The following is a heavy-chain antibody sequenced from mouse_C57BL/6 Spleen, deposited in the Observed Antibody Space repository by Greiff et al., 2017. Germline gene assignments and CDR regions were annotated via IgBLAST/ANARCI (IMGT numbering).Heavy chain of an antibody. CDR1: GFTFSSYG. V-gene: IGHV5-6*01. Sequence: EVQLQQSGGYLVKPGGSLKLSFAASGFTFSSYGMTWVRQTPDKRLGWVATISRGARYTYSPASVKGRFTISRDNAKNTLYLRISRLTDEDAAMYYCARNVSVRHSCVQG. J-gene: IGHJ2*01. CDR3: ARNVSVRHS. CDR2: ISRGARYT.